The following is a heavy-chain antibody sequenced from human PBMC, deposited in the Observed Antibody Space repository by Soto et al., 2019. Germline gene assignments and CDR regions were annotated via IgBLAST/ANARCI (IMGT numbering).Heavy chain of an antibody. CDR3: ARQDTSGYAFDY. J-gene: IGHJ4*02. CDR1: GYSISSSNW. Sequence: PSETLSLTCAVSGYSISSSNWWGWIRQPPGKGLEWIGYIYYSGTTYYNPSLKSRVTMSVDTSKNQFSLKLTSVTAADTAVYYCARQDTSGYAFDYWGQGTLVTVSS. D-gene: IGHD3-22*01. V-gene: IGHV4-28*01. CDR2: IYYSGTT.